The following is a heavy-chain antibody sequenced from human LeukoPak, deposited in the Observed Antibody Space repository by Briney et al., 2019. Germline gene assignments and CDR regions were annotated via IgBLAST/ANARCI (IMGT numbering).Heavy chain of an antibody. V-gene: IGHV1-2*02. J-gene: IGHJ6*02. CDR2: INPNSGGT. Sequence: ASVKVSCKASGYTFTGYYMHWVRQAPGQGLEWMGWINPNSGGTNYAQKFQGRVTMTRDTSISTAYMELSSLRSEDTAVYYCARGTDCSSTSCKALYSQKDMDVWGQGTTVTVSS. CDR1: GYTFTGYY. D-gene: IGHD2-2*01. CDR3: ARGTDCSSTSCKALYSQKDMDV.